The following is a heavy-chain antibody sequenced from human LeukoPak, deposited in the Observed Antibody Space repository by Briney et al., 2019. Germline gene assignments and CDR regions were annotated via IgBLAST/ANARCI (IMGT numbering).Heavy chain of an antibody. CDR1: GGSVSSGSYY. CDR3: AREKDGYNSPFDY. J-gene: IGHJ4*02. CDR2: IYYSGST. D-gene: IGHD5-24*01. Sequence: PSETLSLTCTVSGGSVSSGSYYWSWIRQPPGKGLEWIGYIYYSGSTNYNPSLKSRVTISVDTSKNQLSLQVSSVTAADTAVYYCAREKDGYNSPFDYWGQGTLVTVSS. V-gene: IGHV4-61*01.